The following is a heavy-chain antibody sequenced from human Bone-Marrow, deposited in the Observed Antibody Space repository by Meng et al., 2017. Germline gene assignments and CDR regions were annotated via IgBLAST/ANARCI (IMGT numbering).Heavy chain of an antibody. CDR1: GGSISSYY. Sequence: SETLSLTCTVSGGSISSYYWSWIRQPPGKGLEWIGYIYYSGSTNYNPSLKSRVTISVDTSKNQFSLKLSSVTAADTAVYYCARLSFWGSYRSRAFDIWGQGTMVTVS. CDR3: ARLSFWGSYRSRAFDI. J-gene: IGHJ3*02. V-gene: IGHV4-59*01. D-gene: IGHD3-16*02. CDR2: IYYSGST.